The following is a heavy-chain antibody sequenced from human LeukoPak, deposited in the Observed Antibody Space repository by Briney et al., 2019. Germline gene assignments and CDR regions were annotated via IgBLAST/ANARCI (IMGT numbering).Heavy chain of an antibody. CDR3: RRYYDRSVH. Sequence: SETLSLTCTVSGGSISSSSYYWGWFRQPPGKGLEWIGSIYYSGSTYYNPSLKSRVTISVDTSKNQFYLKLSSVTAADTAIYYCRRYYDRSVHWGQGTLVTVSS. J-gene: IGHJ4*02. V-gene: IGHV4-39*01. CDR1: GGSISSSSYY. CDR2: IYYSGST. D-gene: IGHD3-22*01.